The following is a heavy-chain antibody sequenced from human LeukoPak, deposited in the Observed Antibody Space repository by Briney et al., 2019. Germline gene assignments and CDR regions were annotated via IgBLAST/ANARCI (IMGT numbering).Heavy chain of an antibody. CDR3: ARGVVAATFYYYMDV. J-gene: IGHJ6*03. Sequence: GASVKVSCKPSGYTFTGYYIQWVRQAPRQGLEWMGWINPNSGGTNYAQKFQGRVTMTRDTSISTAYMELSSPTSDDTAVYYCARGVVAATFYYYMDVWGKGTTVTVSS. V-gene: IGHV1-2*02. CDR2: INPNSGGT. CDR1: GYTFTGYY. D-gene: IGHD2-15*01.